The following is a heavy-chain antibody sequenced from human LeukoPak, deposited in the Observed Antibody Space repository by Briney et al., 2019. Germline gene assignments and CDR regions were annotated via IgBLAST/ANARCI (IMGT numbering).Heavy chain of an antibody. Sequence: GGSLRLSCAASGLTFSIYAMSWVRQAPGKWLEWVSAINGSGGSTYYADSVKGRFTISRDNSKNTLYLQMNSLRAEDTAVYYCAKHYYDSSGYYSPFDYWGQGTLVTVSS. J-gene: IGHJ4*02. CDR2: INGSGGST. CDR1: GLTFSIYA. V-gene: IGHV3-23*01. D-gene: IGHD3-22*01. CDR3: AKHYYDSSGYYSPFDY.